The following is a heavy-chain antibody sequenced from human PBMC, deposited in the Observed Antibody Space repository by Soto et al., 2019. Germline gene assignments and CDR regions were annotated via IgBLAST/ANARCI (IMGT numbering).Heavy chain of an antibody. CDR1: GASISSGDYF. D-gene: IGHD5-12*01. Sequence: PSETLSLTCTVSGASISSGDYFWSWIRQSPGKGPQWIGYIYDSGSSYYNPSLKSRVTMSVDTSKNQFSLKRSSVTAADTAVYYWPREKGYISGPKNFDYWGQGTLVTVSS. V-gene: IGHV4-30-4*01. CDR2: IYDSGSS. J-gene: IGHJ4*02. CDR3: PREKGYISGPKNFDY.